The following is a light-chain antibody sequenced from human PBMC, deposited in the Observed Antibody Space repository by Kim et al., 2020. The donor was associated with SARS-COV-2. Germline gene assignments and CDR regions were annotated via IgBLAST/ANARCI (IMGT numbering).Light chain of an antibody. CDR3: QQYYSYPPWT. V-gene: IGKV1-8*01. J-gene: IGKJ1*01. CDR2: AAS. Sequence: STGHRVTITCRASQGISSYLAWYQQKPGKAPKLLIYAASTLQSGVPSRFSGSGSGTDFTLTISCLQSEDFATYFCQQYYSYPPWTFGQGTKVDIK. CDR1: QGISSY.